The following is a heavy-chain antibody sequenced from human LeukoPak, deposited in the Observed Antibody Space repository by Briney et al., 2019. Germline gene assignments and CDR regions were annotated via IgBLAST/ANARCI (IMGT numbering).Heavy chain of an antibody. Sequence: GGSLRLSCAASGFTFSSYAMSWVRQAPGKGLEWVSAISGSGGSTYYADSVKGRFTISRDNSKNTLYLQMNSLRAEDTAVYYCAKVLYYYDSSGFCNPYFDYWGQGTLVTVSS. CDR3: AKVLYYYDSSGFCNPYFDY. J-gene: IGHJ4*02. CDR1: GFTFSSYA. V-gene: IGHV3-23*01. CDR2: ISGSGGST. D-gene: IGHD3-22*01.